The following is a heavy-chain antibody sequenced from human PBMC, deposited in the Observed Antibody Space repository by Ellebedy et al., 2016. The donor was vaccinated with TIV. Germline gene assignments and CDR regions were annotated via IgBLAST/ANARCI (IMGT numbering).Heavy chain of an antibody. Sequence: SETLSLXXTVSGGSISSYYWSWIRQPPGKGLEWIGYINYSGSTNYNPSIKSRVTISVDTSKNQFSLKLRSVTAADTAVYYCARHDSYDILTGYSLDYWGQGTLVTVSS. D-gene: IGHD3-9*01. V-gene: IGHV4-59*08. CDR2: INYSGST. CDR1: GGSISSYY. J-gene: IGHJ4*02. CDR3: ARHDSYDILTGYSLDY.